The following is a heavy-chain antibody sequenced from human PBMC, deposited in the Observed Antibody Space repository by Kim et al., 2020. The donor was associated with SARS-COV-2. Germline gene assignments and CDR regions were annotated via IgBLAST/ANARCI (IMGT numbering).Heavy chain of an antibody. D-gene: IGHD3-10*01. CDR1: GFTFSSYG. Sequence: GGSLRLSCAASGFTFSSYGMHWVRQAPGKGLEWVAVISYDGSNKYYADSVKGRFTISRDNSKNTLYLQMNSLRAEDTAVYYCAKGGSPAAFDIWGQGTMVTVSS. CDR3: AKGGSPAAFDI. J-gene: IGHJ3*02. CDR2: ISYDGSNK. V-gene: IGHV3-30*18.